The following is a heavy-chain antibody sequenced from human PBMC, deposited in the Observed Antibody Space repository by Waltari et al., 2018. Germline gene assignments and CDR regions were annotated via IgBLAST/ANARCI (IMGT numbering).Heavy chain of an antibody. J-gene: IGHJ6*03. CDR3: ARGGVGGQSYYYYMDV. CDR1: GGTFTPST. CDR2: IIPIFTTA. V-gene: IGHV1-69*12. D-gene: IGHD1-26*01. Sequence: QLQLVHSGAEVREPGASVKVSCKASGGTFTPSTITGVRQAPGQGLEWMGGIIPIFTTANYAQKFQGRVTITADESTSTAHMELSSLRSEDTAVYYCARGGVGGQSYYYYMDVWGKGTTVTVSS.